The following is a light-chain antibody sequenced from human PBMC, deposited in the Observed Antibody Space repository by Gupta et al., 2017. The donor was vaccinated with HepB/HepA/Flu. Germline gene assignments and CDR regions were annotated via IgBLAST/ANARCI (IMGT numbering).Light chain of an antibody. CDR3: QQSHSIPRT. CDR1: QDIANY. V-gene: IGKV1-33*01. CDR2: GAS. Sequence: DIQMIQSLPALSASVGDRVTITCQASQDIANYLNWYQQKPGKAPSLLIYGASNFDTGVPSRFSGSGSGTHFTFIITSLQREDVGTYYCQQSHSIPRTFGPGTKVDIK. J-gene: IGKJ3*01.